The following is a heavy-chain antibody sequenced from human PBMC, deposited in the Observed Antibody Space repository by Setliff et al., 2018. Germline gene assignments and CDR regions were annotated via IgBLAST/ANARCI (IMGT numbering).Heavy chain of an antibody. J-gene: IGHJ4*01. CDR1: GFAFTSYD. V-gene: IGHV3-23*01. Sequence: VGSLRLSCVTSGFAFTSYDMTWVRQAPGKGLEWVASINNGGVSADYTDSVKGRFTISRDNSRNTLYLQMKSLRAEDTAIYYCATSTITTYYFDYWGHGTLVTVSS. D-gene: IGHD4-4*01. CDR2: INNGGVSA. CDR3: ATSTITTYYFDY.